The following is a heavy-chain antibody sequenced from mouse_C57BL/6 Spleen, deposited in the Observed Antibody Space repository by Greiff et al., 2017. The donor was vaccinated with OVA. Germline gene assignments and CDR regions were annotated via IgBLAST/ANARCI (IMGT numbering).Heavy chain of an antibody. D-gene: IGHD2-2*01. CDR3: ARVVTDWYFDV. Sequence: VQLQQPGAVLVKPVASVKLSCKAPGYTFTGYWMHWVKQRPRQGLEWIVMILPNSGSTNYNEKFKSTATLTVDKSSSTAYMQLSSLTSEDSAVYYCARVVTDWYFDVWGTGTTVTVSS. J-gene: IGHJ1*03. CDR2: ILPNSGST. V-gene: IGHV1-64*01. CDR1: GYTFTGYW.